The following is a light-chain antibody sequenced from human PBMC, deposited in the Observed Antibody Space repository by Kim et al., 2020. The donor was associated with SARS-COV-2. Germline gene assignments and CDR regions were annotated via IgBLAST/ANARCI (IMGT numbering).Light chain of an antibody. J-gene: IGKJ4*01. CDR3: QRTYNAPRST. Sequence: STTWHGRRIINSYLNGCPQKPWEVPQLLIFGASNLHVSVPSRFSGSGSGTDFTLAILSLQPEDVATYYGQRTYNAPRSTFGGGTKVDSK. V-gene: IGKV1-27*01. CDR2: GAS. CDR1: RIINSY.